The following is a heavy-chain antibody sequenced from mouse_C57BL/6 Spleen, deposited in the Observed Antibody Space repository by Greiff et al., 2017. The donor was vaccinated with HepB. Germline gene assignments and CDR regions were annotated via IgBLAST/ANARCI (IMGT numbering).Heavy chain of an antibody. D-gene: IGHD1-1*01. CDR3: ARWEYYGSSPSGFAY. CDR1: GYTFTSYW. CDR2: IDPSDSYT. Sequence: QVQLKQPGAELVRPGTSVKLSCKASGYTFTSYWMHWVKQRPGQGLEWIGVIDPSDSYTNYNQKFKGKATLTVDTSSSTAYMQLSSLTSEDSAVYYCARWEYYGSSPSGFAYWGQGTLVTVSA. V-gene: IGHV1-59*01. J-gene: IGHJ3*01.